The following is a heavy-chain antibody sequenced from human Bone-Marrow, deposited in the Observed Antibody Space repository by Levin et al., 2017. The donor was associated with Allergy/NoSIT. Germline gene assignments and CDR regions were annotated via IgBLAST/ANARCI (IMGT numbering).Heavy chain of an antibody. V-gene: IGHV1-46*01. CDR3: ARRSGTYGGSNRYFDY. CDR1: GYTFTNYY. CDR2: INPRGGSP. D-gene: IGHD3-16*01. Sequence: ASVKVSCKAFGYTFTNYYIHWVRQAPGQGLEWMGIINPRGGSPNYAQKFQGRVTMTTDTSTNTVYMELSSLRSEDTAVYYCARRSGTYGGSNRYFDYWGQGTLVTVSS. J-gene: IGHJ4*02.